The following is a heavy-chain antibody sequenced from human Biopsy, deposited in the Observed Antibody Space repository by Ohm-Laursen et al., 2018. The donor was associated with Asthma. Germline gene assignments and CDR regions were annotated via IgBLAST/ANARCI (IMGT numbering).Heavy chain of an antibody. CDR3: VRVLESSSRGPFYFFTLDV. V-gene: IGHV3-11*01. CDR2: ISSSGSTK. D-gene: IGHD6-13*01. J-gene: IGHJ6*02. CDR1: GFSFGDFF. Sequence: GSLRLSCAASGFSFGDFFMTWVRQAPGKGLEWVASISSSGSTKYPSESVLGRCTISRDNTQKSMTLELRSLRVEDTAIYYCVRVLESSSRGPFYFFTLDVWGQGTPVAVSS.